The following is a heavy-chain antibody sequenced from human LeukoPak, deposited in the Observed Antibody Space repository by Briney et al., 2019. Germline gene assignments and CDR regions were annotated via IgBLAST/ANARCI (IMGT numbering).Heavy chain of an antibody. D-gene: IGHD6-13*01. Sequence: SVTVSCKASGFTFSTAAIQWVRQARGQGLEWMGWFVVGSGDTNYAQTFHGRVTFTRDMSTTTAYMELSSLRSEDTAVYYCATYTSNWHRLTWGQGTLVTVSS. CDR1: GFTFSTAA. V-gene: IGHV1-58*02. CDR3: ATYTSNWHRLT. CDR2: FVVGSGDT. J-gene: IGHJ4*02.